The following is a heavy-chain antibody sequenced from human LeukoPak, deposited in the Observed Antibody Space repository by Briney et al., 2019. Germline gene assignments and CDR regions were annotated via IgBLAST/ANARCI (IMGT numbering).Heavy chain of an antibody. V-gene: IGHV1-2*04. CDR3: ARRTDSSSWHFDY. J-gene: IGHJ4*02. D-gene: IGHD6-13*01. Sequence: ASVKVSCKASGYTFTGYYMHWVRQAPGQGLDWMGWINPNSGGTNYAQKFQGWVTMTRDTSISTAYMELSRLRSDDTAVYYCARRTDSSSWHFDYWGQGTLVTVSS. CDR1: GYTFTGYY. CDR2: INPNSGGT.